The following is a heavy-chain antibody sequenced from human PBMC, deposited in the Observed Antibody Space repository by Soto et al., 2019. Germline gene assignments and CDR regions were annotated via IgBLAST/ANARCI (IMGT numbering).Heavy chain of an antibody. CDR3: ARANSSGWYFYYYGMDV. J-gene: IGHJ6*02. V-gene: IGHV4-39*01. Sequence: QLQLQESGPGLVKPSETLSLTCTVSGGSISSSSYYWGWIRQPPGKGLEWIGSIYYSGSTYYNPSLKSRVTISVDTSKSQFSLKLSSVTAADTAVYYCARANSSGWYFYYYGMDVWGQGTTVTVSS. CDR1: GGSISSSSYY. D-gene: IGHD6-19*01. CDR2: IYYSGST.